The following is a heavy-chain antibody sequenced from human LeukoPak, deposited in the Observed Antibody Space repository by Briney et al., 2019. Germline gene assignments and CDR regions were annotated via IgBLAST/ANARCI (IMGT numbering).Heavy chain of an antibody. Sequence: SETLSLTCAVYGGSFSGYYWSWIRQPPGKGLEWIGEINHSGSTNYNPSHKSRVTISVDTSKKQFSLKLSSVTAADTAVYYCARRSAAATVDYWGQGTLVTVSS. D-gene: IGHD6-13*01. J-gene: IGHJ4*02. CDR1: GGSFSGYY. CDR3: ARRSAAATVDY. V-gene: IGHV4-34*01. CDR2: INHSGST.